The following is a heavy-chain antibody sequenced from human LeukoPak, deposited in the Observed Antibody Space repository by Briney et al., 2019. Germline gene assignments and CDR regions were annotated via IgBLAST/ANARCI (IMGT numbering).Heavy chain of an antibody. CDR2: NNFNGVDT. CDR3: VRDRDWSFDY. J-gene: IGHJ4*02. V-gene: IGHV3-64D*09. Sequence: GGSLRLPCSASGFTFSAHGMHWVRQAPGTGLEYVSGNNFNGVDTYYADSVKGRFTISRDNSKHTLYLQMSSLRPDDTAVYYCVRDRDWSFDYWGQGTLVTVSS. CDR1: GFTFSAHG. D-gene: IGHD3-9*01.